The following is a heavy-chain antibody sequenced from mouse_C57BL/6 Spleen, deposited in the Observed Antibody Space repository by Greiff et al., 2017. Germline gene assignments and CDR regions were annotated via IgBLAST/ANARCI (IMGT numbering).Heavy chain of an antibody. CDR1: GYTFTSYW. CDR2: INPSSGNN. J-gene: IGHJ1*03. Sequence: VQLQQSGAELAKPGASVKLSCKASGYTFTSYWMHWVKQRPGQGLEWFGYINPSSGNNKYNQKFKDKATLTADKSSSTAYMQLSSLTYEDSAVYYCARKIDGNYEYFDVWGTGTTVTVSS. CDR3: ARKIDGNYEYFDV. V-gene: IGHV1-7*01. D-gene: IGHD2-1*01.